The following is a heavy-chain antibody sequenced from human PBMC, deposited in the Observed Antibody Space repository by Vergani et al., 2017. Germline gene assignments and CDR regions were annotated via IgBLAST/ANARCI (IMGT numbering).Heavy chain of an antibody. Sequence: QVQLQESGPGLLKPSETLSLTCAVYGGSFSGYYWSWIRQPPGKGLEWIGEINHSGSTNYNPSLKSRVTISVDTSKNQFSLKLSSVTAADTAVYYCARGGDHIVVVPAAMRGPVSPWFDPWGQGTLVTVSS. D-gene: IGHD2-2*01. J-gene: IGHJ5*02. CDR2: INHSGST. CDR3: ARGGDHIVVVPAAMRGPVSPWFDP. CDR1: GGSFSGYY. V-gene: IGHV4-34*01.